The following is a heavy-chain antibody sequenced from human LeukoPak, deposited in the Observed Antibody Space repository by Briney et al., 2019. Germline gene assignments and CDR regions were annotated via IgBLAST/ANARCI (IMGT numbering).Heavy chain of an antibody. CDR2: IKKDGCEK. J-gene: IGHJ4*02. V-gene: IGHV3-7*04. Sequence: GGSLRLSCAASGFTFSRFWMSWVRQAPGKGLEWVANIKKDGCEKYYVHSVKGRFTISRDNAKNSLYLQMNSLRAEDTAVFYCARDGTYTDYDPDFDIWGQGTLVTVSS. CDR1: GFTFSRFW. D-gene: IGHD5-12*01. CDR3: ARDGTYTDYDPDFDI.